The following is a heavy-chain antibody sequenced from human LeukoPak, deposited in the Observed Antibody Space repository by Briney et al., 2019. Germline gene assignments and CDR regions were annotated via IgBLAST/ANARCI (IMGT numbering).Heavy chain of an antibody. CDR1: GGSIISGDYY. Sequence: PSQTLSLTCTVSGGSIISGDYYWSWIRQPPGKGLEWIGYIYYSGSTYYNPSLKSRVTISVDTSKNQFSLKLSSVTAADTAVYYCARAYGDYESGYDAFDIWGPGTMVTVSS. V-gene: IGHV4-30-4*01. CDR3: ARAYGDYESGYDAFDI. D-gene: IGHD4-17*01. J-gene: IGHJ3*02. CDR2: IYYSGST.